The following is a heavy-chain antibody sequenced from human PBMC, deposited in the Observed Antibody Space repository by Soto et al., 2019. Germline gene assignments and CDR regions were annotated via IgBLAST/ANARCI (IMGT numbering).Heavy chain of an antibody. J-gene: IGHJ4*02. D-gene: IGHD2-21*01. V-gene: IGHV1-8*01. CDR1: GYTFTEND. Sequence: ASVKVSCKASGYTFTENDINWVRQATGQGLEWMGWMNPNSGNTGYAQKFQGRVTMTRDNSITTAYMELSSLRSEDTAVYFCVRDKLDSYSAEYFDNWGQGTLVTVSS. CDR3: VRDKLDSYSAEYFDN. CDR2: MNPNSGNT.